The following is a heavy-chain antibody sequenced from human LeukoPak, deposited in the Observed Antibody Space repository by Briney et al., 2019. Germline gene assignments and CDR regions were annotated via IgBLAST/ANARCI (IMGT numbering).Heavy chain of an antibody. Sequence: SETLSLTCAVYGGSFSGYYWSWIRQPPGKGLEWIGEINHSGSTNYNPSLKSRVTISVDTSKNQFSLKLSSVTAADTAVYYCGTESVGYWGQGTLVTVSS. CDR3: GTESVGY. J-gene: IGHJ4*02. V-gene: IGHV4-34*01. CDR2: INHSGST. CDR1: GGSFSGYY.